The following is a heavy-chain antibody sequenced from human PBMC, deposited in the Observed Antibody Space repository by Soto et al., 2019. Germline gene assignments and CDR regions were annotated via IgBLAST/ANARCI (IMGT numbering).Heavy chain of an antibody. CDR2: MNPSTGNT. J-gene: IGHJ5*02. Sequence: QVQLVQSGAEVKKPGASVKVSCKASGYTFTSYDIIWVRQATGQGLEWMGWMNPSTGNTDSAEKFQGRLTMTRNTSISTVYVELSSLSFEDTAVYYCARGRIIVAGGFDPWGQGTLVTVSS. D-gene: IGHD6-19*01. CDR1: GYTFTSYD. V-gene: IGHV1-8*01. CDR3: ARGRIIVAGGFDP.